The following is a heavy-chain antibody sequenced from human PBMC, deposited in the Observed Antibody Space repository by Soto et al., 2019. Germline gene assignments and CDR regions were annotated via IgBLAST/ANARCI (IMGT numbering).Heavy chain of an antibody. D-gene: IGHD4-17*01. Sequence: SVKVSCKASGGTFSSYAISWVRQAPGQGLEWMGWIIPIFGTSNYAQKFQGRVTITAEESTSTAYMELSSLRSEDTAVYYCARDDYGGNGPLWGQGTLVTVSS. J-gene: IGHJ4*02. CDR2: IIPIFGTS. CDR3: ARDDYGGNGPL. V-gene: IGHV1-69*13. CDR1: GGTFSSYA.